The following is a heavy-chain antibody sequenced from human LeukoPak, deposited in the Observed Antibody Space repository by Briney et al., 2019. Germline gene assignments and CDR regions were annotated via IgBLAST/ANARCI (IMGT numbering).Heavy chain of an antibody. Sequence: ASVKVSCKASGYTFTSFGISWVRPALGQGLEWLGWISAYNGNTNYAQKLQGRVTMTTDTSTSTAYMELRSLRSDDTAVYYCARDKRYYGDYSWFDYWGQGTLVTVSS. D-gene: IGHD4-17*01. CDR3: ARDKRYYGDYSWFDY. CDR2: ISAYNGNT. J-gene: IGHJ4*02. CDR1: GYTFTSFG. V-gene: IGHV1-18*01.